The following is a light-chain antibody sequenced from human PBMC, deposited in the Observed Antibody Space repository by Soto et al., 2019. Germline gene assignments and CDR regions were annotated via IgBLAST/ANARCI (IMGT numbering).Light chain of an antibody. Sequence: DMVMTQSPSTLSVSPGEKATLSCRASQSVSSSLAWYQQIPGPAPRLLIYGASTRATAIPARFSGSGSGTEFTLTISSLQSEDFATYYCQQYDNCPWTFGQGTKVEIK. CDR1: QSVSSS. CDR2: GAS. J-gene: IGKJ1*01. V-gene: IGKV3-15*01. CDR3: QQYDNCPWT.